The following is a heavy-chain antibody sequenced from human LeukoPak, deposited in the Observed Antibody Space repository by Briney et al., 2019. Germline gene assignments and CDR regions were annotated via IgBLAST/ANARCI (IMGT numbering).Heavy chain of an antibody. CDR2: IWYDGSNK. J-gene: IGHJ4*02. V-gene: IGHV3-33*06. Sequence: PGRSLRFSCAASGFTFSSYGMHWVRQAPGKGLEWVAVIWYDGSNKYYADSVKGRFTISRDNSKNTLYLQMNSLRAEDTAVYYCAKEFSSSWYYFDYWGQGTLVTVSS. CDR3: AKEFSSSWYYFDY. D-gene: IGHD6-13*01. CDR1: GFTFSSYG.